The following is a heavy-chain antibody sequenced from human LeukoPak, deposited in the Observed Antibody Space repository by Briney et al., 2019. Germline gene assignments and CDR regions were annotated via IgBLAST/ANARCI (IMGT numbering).Heavy chain of an antibody. CDR1: GGSTSSTSYY. D-gene: IGHD6-13*01. Sequence: PSETLSLTCTVSGGSTSSTSYYWGWIRQPPGKGLEWIGYIYYSGSTNYNPSLKSRVTISVDTSKNQFSLKLSSVTAADTAVYYCARGLSSSWYGWFDPWGQGTLVTVSS. CDR3: ARGLSSSWYGWFDP. V-gene: IGHV4-61*05. CDR2: IYYSGST. J-gene: IGHJ5*02.